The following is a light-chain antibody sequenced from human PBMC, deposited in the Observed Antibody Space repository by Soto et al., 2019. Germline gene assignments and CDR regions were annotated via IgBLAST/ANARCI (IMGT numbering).Light chain of an antibody. CDR3: QQRSSWPALT. CDR1: QSVRSY. J-gene: IGKJ4*01. V-gene: IGKV3-11*01. CDR2: DAS. Sequence: EIVLAQSPATLSLSPGERATLSCRASQSVRSYLAWYQQKPGQAPRLLIYDASSRATGIPARFSGSGSGTDFTLTIGSLEPEDFAVYYCQQRSSWPALTFGGGTKVDIK.